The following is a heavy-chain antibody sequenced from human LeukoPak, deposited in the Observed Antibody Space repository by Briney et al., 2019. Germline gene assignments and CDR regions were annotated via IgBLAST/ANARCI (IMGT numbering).Heavy chain of an antibody. CDR3: AKEPNWFDP. J-gene: IGHJ5*02. CDR1: GFTFSTYG. CDR2: IRYDGSNK. Sequence: GGSLRLSCAASGFTFSTYGMHWVRQAPGKGLEWVAFIRYDGSNKYYADSVMGRFAISRDNSKNTLYLQMSSLRAEDTAIYYCAKEPNWFDPWGQGTLVTVSS. V-gene: IGHV3-30*02. D-gene: IGHD2-8*01.